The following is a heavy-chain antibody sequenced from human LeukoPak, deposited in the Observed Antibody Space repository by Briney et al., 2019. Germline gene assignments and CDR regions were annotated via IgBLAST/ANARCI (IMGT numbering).Heavy chain of an antibody. D-gene: IGHD3-10*01. CDR2: INPNSGGT. CDR3: ARAPIRGARDAFDI. Sequence: ASVTVSCKASGYTFTGYYMHWVRQAPGQGLEWMGWINPNSGGTNYAQKFQGRVTMTRDTSISTAYMELSRLRSDDTAVYYCARAPIRGARDAFDIWGQGTMVTVSS. CDR1: GYTFTGYY. V-gene: IGHV1-2*02. J-gene: IGHJ3*02.